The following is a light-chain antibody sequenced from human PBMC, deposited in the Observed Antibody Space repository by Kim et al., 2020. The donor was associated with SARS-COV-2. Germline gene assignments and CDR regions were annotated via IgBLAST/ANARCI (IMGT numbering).Light chain of an antibody. CDR2: QDY. V-gene: IGLV3-1*01. CDR1: RLGNKY. CDR3: QAWDSTTVI. J-gene: IGLJ2*01. Sequence: SYELTQPPSVSASPGQTVSITCSGDRLGNKYACWYQQRPGQSPVLVIYQDYKRPSGIPGRFSGSNSGNTATLTISGTQALDEADYYCQAWDSTTVIFGGGTQLTVL.